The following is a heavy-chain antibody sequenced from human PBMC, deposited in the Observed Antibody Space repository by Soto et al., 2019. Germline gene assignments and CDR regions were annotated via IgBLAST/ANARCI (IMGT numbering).Heavy chain of an antibody. Sequence: QITLKESGPTLVKPTQTLTLTCTFSGFSLSTSGVAVGWIRQPPGKALEWLALIYWDDNKGYSPSLRSRLTIPKDTSKNPVVLTMTNMDPVDTATYYCAQGQGRVSGYLNWFDPWGQGTLVTVSS. D-gene: IGHD3-3*01. J-gene: IGHJ5*02. V-gene: IGHV2-5*02. CDR2: IYWDDNK. CDR1: GFSLSTSGVA. CDR3: AQGQGRVSGYLNWFDP.